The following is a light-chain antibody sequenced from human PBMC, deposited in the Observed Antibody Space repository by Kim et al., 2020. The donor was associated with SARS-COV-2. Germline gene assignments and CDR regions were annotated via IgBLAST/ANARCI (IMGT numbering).Light chain of an antibody. Sequence: PRERAHFFCSASQCVSHNYLAWYQQKPGQAPRLLIYGASGTATGIPNMFSGSGSVTEFTLTISRLDPEDFAVYYCLQYGNSPMYTFGQGTKLEI. CDR1: QCVSHNY. J-gene: IGKJ2*01. CDR3: LQYGNSPMYT. V-gene: IGKV3-20*01. CDR2: GAS.